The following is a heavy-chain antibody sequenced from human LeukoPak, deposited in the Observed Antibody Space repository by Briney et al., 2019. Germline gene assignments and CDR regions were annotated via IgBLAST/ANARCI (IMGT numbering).Heavy chain of an antibody. D-gene: IGHD3-22*01. J-gene: IGHJ4*02. CDR3: ARELMGLTMIVVVNPIDY. CDR1: GFTFSSYS. Sequence: GGSLRLSWAASGFTFSSYSMNWVRQAPGKGLEWVSSISSTSSYIYYADSVKGRFTISRDNAKNSLFLQMNSLRAEDTAVYYCARELMGLTMIVVVNPIDYWGQGTLVTVSS. CDR2: ISSTSSYI. V-gene: IGHV3-21*01.